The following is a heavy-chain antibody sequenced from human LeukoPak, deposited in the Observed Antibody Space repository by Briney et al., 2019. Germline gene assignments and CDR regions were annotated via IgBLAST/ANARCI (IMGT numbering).Heavy chain of an antibody. Sequence: SGGSLRLSCAASGFTFSNYGMNWVRQAPGKGLEWVSYISSSRSSISYADSVKGRFTISRDNAKNSLYLQMNSLKVEDTAIYYCAKGQYGGFDYWGQGTLVTVSS. V-gene: IGHV3-48*01. CDR2: ISSSRSSI. J-gene: IGHJ4*02. CDR1: GFTFSNYG. D-gene: IGHD4-23*01. CDR3: AKGQYGGFDY.